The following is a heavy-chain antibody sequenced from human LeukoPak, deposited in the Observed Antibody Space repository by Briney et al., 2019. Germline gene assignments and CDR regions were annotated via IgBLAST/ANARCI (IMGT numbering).Heavy chain of an antibody. V-gene: IGHV3-7*03. CDR2: IKQDGSEK. CDR1: GFTFSSYW. J-gene: IGHJ4*02. D-gene: IGHD3-10*01. CDR3: AKDDAWLRFGE. Sequence: GGSLRLSCAASGFTFSSYWMSWVRQAPGKGLEWVANIKQDGSEKYYVDSVKGRFTISRDNSKNTLYLEVISLTAEDTAVYYCAKDDAWLRFGEWSQGTLVTVSS.